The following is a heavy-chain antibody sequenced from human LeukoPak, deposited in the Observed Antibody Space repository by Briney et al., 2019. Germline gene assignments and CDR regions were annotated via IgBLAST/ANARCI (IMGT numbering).Heavy chain of an antibody. CDR3: ARHRGDNSNPRYYFYYMDV. V-gene: IGHV4-38-2*01. CDR2: MYRRGST. J-gene: IGHJ6*03. CDR1: GHSISSGYY. Sequence: PSETLSLTCSVSGHSISSGYYWGWIRQPPGKGLEWIGTMYRRGSTYYNPSLKSRVTMSGDTSKNHFSLKLSSVIAADAAVYYCARHRGDNSNPRYYFYYMDVWGKGTTVTVSS. D-gene: IGHD4-11*01.